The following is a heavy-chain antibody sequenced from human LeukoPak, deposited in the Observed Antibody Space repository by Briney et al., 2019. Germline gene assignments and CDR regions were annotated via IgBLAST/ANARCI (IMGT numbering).Heavy chain of an antibody. CDR2: ISGSGGST. CDR3: VNYCGGDCLKGGY. J-gene: IGHJ4*02. CDR1: GFTFSSYA. Sequence: PGGSLRLSCAVSGFTFSSYAMGWVRQAPGKGLEWVSGISGSGGSTYYADSMKGRFTISRDNSKNTLYLQMNNLRAEDTAVYYCVNYCGGDCLKGGYWGQGTLVTVSS. D-gene: IGHD2-21*02. V-gene: IGHV3-23*01.